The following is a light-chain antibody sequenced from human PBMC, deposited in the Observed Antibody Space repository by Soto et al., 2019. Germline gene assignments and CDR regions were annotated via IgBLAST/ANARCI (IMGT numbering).Light chain of an antibody. J-gene: IGKJ5*01. CDR2: HAS. Sequence: DIQMTQSPSTLSASVGDRVTITCRASQTINSWLAWYQQKPGTAPKVLIYHASNLQSGVPSRFSGSGSGTEFTLTISSLQPDDFATYYCQQYNSFPITFGQGTRLEIK. CDR3: QQYNSFPIT. V-gene: IGKV1-5*01. CDR1: QTINSW.